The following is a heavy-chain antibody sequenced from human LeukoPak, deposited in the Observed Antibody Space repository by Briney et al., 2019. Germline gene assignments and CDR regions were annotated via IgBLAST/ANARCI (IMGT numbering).Heavy chain of an antibody. CDR3: ARDRTTVTIFDY. CDR2: ISSSGSTI. Sequence: GGSLRLSCAASGFTFSDYYMTWVRQAPGRGLEWVSSISSSGSTIYYADSVKGRFTISRDSAENSLYLQMNSLRAEDTAVYHCARDRTTVTIFDYWGQGTLVTVSS. D-gene: IGHD4-17*01. J-gene: IGHJ4*02. CDR1: GFTFSDYY. V-gene: IGHV3-11*04.